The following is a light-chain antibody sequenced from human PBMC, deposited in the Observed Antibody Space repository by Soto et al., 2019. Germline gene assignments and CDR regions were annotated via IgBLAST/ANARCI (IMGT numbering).Light chain of an antibody. CDR3: AAWDDSLNGVV. Sequence: QSVLTQPPSASGTXXXRXXXXXXXXXXXNGSNTANWYQQLPGTAPKLLIYSNNQRPSGVPDRFSGSKSGTSASLAISGLQSEDEADYYCAAWDDSLNGVVFGGGTKLTVL. J-gene: IGLJ2*01. CDR1: XXXNGSNT. V-gene: IGLV1-44*01. CDR2: SNN.